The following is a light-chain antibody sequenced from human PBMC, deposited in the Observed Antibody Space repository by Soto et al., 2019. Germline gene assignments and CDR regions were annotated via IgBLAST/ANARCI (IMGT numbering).Light chain of an antibody. CDR1: SSNIGSNT. V-gene: IGLV1-44*01. CDR2: DND. J-gene: IGLJ1*01. CDR3: ATWDDSRNAYV. Sequence: QSVLTQPPSVSGTPGQRVTISASGSSSNIGSNTVSWYQQLPGTAPKLLIYDNDERPSGVPHRFSGSKSVTSASLAISGLQSEDEGDYYCATWDDSRNAYVFGPGTKVTVL.